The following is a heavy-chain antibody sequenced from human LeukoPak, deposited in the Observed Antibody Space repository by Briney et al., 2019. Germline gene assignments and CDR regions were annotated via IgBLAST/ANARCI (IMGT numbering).Heavy chain of an antibody. V-gene: IGHV1-18*01. CDR3: ARDSYDSSGSYFFLELFDY. CDR2: ITAFNGNT. J-gene: IGHJ4*02. CDR1: GYTFTSYG. Sequence: GASVKVSCKPSGYTFTSYGISWVRQAPGQGLEWMGWITAFNGNTDYAQKFQGRVTMTTDTSTSTAYMELRSLRSDDTAVYYCARDSYDSSGSYFFLELFDYWGQGTLVTVSS. D-gene: IGHD3-22*01.